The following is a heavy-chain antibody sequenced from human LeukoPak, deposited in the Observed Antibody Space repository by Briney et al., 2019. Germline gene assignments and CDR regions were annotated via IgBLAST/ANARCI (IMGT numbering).Heavy chain of an antibody. V-gene: IGHV3-23*01. CDR1: GFTFSSYA. D-gene: IGHD6-6*01. CDR2: ISGSGGST. Sequence: PGGSLRLSCAASGFTFSSYAMSWVRQAPGKGLEWVSAISGSGGSTYYADSVKGRFTISRDNSKKSLYLQMNSLRAEDTAVYYCARWRIAALAFDYWGQGTLVTVSS. J-gene: IGHJ4*02. CDR3: ARWRIAALAFDY.